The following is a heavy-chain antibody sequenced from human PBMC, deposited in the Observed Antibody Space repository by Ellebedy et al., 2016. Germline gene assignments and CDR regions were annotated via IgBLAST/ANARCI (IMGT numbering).Heavy chain of an antibody. CDR3: ACLYYDILTGYYPEEKY. V-gene: IGHV3-48*04. CDR2: ISSSSSTI. CDR1: GFTFSSYS. D-gene: IGHD3-9*01. J-gene: IGHJ4*02. Sequence: GESLKISCAASGFTFSSYSMNWVRQAPGKGLEWVSYISSSSSTIYYADSVKGRFTISRDNAKNSLYLQMNSLRAEDTAVYYCACLYYDILTGYYPEEKYWGQGTLVTVSS.